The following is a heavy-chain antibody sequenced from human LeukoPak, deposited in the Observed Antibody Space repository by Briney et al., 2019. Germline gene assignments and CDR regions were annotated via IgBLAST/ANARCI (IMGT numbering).Heavy chain of an antibody. Sequence: SSVKVSCKASGGTFSSYAISWVRQAPGQGLEWMGGIIPIFGTANYAQKFQGRVTITADESTSTAYMELSSLRSEDTAVYYCARSDSSGWYEPSWGVMTEISTLDSWGQGTLVTVSS. CDR3: ARSDSSGWYEPSWGVMTEISTLDS. J-gene: IGHJ4*02. D-gene: IGHD6-19*01. CDR1: GGTFSSYA. V-gene: IGHV1-69*01. CDR2: IIPIFGTA.